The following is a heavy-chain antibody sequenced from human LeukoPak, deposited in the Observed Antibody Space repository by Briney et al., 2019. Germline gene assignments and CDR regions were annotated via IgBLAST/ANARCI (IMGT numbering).Heavy chain of an antibody. V-gene: IGHV3-9*01. D-gene: IGHD4-17*01. J-gene: IGHJ4*02. CDR1: GFSFEDYA. Sequence: GGSLRLSCAASGFSFEDYAMHWVRQPPGKGLEWVSGVSWNSGNVGYADSVKGRFTISRDNAKNFLYLQMSSLRAEDTALYYCAKAVYGDFQSTVDYWGRGTLDTVSS. CDR2: VSWNSGNV. CDR3: AKAVYGDFQSTVDY.